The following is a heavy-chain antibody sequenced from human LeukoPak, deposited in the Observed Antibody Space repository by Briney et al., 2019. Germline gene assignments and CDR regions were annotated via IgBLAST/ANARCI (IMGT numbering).Heavy chain of an antibody. J-gene: IGHJ5*02. CDR3: ARGRLGYCSGGSCSWRNWFDP. CDR2: INDSGST. CDR1: GGSFSGYY. Sequence: SETLSLTCAVYGGSFSGYYWSWIRQPPGKGLGWIGAINDSGSTNYNPSLKSRVTISVDTSKNQFSLKLSSVTPADTAVYYCARGRLGYCSGGSCSWRNWFDPWGQGTLVTVSS. V-gene: IGHV4-34*01. D-gene: IGHD2-15*01.